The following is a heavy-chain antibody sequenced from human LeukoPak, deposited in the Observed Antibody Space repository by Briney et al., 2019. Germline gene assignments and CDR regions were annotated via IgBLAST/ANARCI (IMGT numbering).Heavy chain of an antibody. CDR3: ARGGYYDRFDY. CDR1: GDSISSYY. CDR2: IYYSGST. V-gene: IGHV4-59*12. Sequence: PSETLSLTCTVSGDSISSYYWSWIRQPPGKGLEWIGYIYYSGSTNYNPSLKSRVTISLDTSKSQFSLKLSSVTAADTAVYYCARGGYYDRFDYWGQGTLVTVSS. J-gene: IGHJ4*02. D-gene: IGHD3-22*01.